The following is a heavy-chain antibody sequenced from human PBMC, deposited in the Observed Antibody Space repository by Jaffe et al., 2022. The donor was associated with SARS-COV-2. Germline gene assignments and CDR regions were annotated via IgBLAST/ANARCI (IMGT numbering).Heavy chain of an antibody. CDR1: GYTFTSYY. CDR3: ASRYYDFWSGYQQPRENYYYYGMDV. D-gene: IGHD3-3*01. J-gene: IGHJ6*02. V-gene: IGHV1-46*01. CDR2: INPSGGST. Sequence: QVQLVQSGAEVKKPGASVKVSCKASGYTFTSYYMHWVRQAPGQGLEWMGIINPSGGSTSYAQKFQGRVTMTRDTSTSTVYMELSSLRSEDTAVYYCASRYYDFWSGYQQPRENYYYYGMDVWGQGTTVTVSS.